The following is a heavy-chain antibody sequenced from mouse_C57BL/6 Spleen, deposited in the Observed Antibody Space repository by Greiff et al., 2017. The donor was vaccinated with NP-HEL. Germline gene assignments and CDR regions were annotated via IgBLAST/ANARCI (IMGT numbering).Heavy chain of an antibody. CDR1: GYTFTDYE. J-gene: IGHJ4*01. CDR3: TRKEYDYDRGYYYAMDY. CDR2: FDPETGGT. V-gene: IGHV1-15*01. Sequence: VQLQQSGAELVRPGASVTLSCKASGYTFTDYEMHWVKQTPVHGLEWIGAFDPETGGTAYNQKFKGKAILTADKSSSTAYMELRSLTSEDSAVYYYTRKEYDYDRGYYYAMDYWGQGTSVTVSS. D-gene: IGHD2-4*01.